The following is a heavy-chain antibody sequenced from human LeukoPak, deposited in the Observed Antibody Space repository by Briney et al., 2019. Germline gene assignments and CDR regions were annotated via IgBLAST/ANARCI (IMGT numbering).Heavy chain of an antibody. J-gene: IGHJ2*01. CDR1: GYTFTSCD. CDR2: MNPNSGNT. D-gene: IGHD5-12*01. V-gene: IGHV1-8*01. Sequence: GASVKVSCKASGYTFTSCDINWVRQATGQGLEWMGWMNPNSGNTGYAQKFQGRVTMTRNTSISTAYMELSSLRSEDTAVYYCAGGWPSTSMRHKRNWSFDLWGRGTLVTVSS. CDR3: AGGWPSTSMRHKRNWSFDL.